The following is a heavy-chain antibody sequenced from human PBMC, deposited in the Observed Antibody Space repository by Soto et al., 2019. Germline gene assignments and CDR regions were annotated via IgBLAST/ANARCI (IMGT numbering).Heavy chain of an antibody. CDR2: IYYSGST. J-gene: IGHJ6*02. CDR3: ARDLSPYCSGGSCYSYYYYGMDV. V-gene: IGHV4-31*03. Sequence: SETLSLTCTVSGGSISSGGYYWSWIRQHPGKGLEWIGYIYYSGSTYYNPSLKSRVTISVDTSKNQFSLKLSSVTAADTAVYYCARDLSPYCSGGSCYSYYYYGMDVWAQGTTVTVSS. CDR1: GGSISSGGYY. D-gene: IGHD2-15*01.